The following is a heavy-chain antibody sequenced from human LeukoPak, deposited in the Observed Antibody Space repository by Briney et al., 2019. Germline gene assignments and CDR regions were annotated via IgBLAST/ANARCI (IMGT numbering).Heavy chain of an antibody. V-gene: IGHV1-18*04. Sequence: ASVKVSCMTSRYTFVNYAINWVRQAPGQGLEWMGWISSYDGNTNYAQKLQGRVTLTTDTSTSTAYMELRSLRSDDTAVYYCAREDCTNGVCYTPFDYWGQGTLVTVSS. CDR1: RYTFVNYA. D-gene: IGHD2-8*01. CDR2: ISSYDGNT. J-gene: IGHJ4*02. CDR3: AREDCTNGVCYTPFDY.